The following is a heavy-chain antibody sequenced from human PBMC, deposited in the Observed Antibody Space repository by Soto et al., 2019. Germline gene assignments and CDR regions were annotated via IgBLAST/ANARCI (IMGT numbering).Heavy chain of an antibody. CDR2: ISANSGNA. CDR1: GYTFTTYG. Sequence: ASVKVSCKTSGYTFTTYGISWVRQAPGQRLEWVGWISANSGNANYAQKLQGRVTLTTDTSTSTAYMELRSLRSDDTAVYYCARDQVSVTGDYWGQGTLVTSPQ. CDR3: ARDQVSVTGDY. V-gene: IGHV1-18*01. D-gene: IGHD6-19*01. J-gene: IGHJ4*02.